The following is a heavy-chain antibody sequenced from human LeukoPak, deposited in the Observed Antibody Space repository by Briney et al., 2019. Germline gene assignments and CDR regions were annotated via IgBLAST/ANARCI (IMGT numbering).Heavy chain of an antibody. CDR2: IYYSGST. Sequence: PSETLSLTCTVSGGSISSSSYYWGWIRQPPGKGLEWIGSIYYSGSTYYNPSLKSRVTISVDTSKNQFSLKLSSVTAADTAVYYCARQAVAEDYWGQGTLVTVSS. D-gene: IGHD6-19*01. CDR3: ARQAVAEDY. CDR1: GGSISSSSYY. V-gene: IGHV4-39*01. J-gene: IGHJ4*02.